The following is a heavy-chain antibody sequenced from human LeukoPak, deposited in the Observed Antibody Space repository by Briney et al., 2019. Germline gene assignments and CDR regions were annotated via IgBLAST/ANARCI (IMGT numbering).Heavy chain of an antibody. J-gene: IGHJ4*02. CDR2: IYSSGST. CDR3: ARETYTSSQRDY. D-gene: IGHD6-13*01. Sequence: SETLSLTCTVSGGSIRSYYWSWIRQPPGKGLEWMGYIYSSGSTYYNPSLKSRVTISVDTSKNQFSLNLISVTAADTAVYFCARETYTSSQRDYWGQGTLVTVSS. V-gene: IGHV4-4*08. CDR1: GGSIRSYY.